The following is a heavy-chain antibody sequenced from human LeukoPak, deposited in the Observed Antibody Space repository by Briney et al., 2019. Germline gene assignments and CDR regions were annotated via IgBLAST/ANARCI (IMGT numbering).Heavy chain of an antibody. CDR1: GGSISSYY. V-gene: IGHV4-59*01. CDR3: ARVTQYYDILTGYYVSGLGGFDY. J-gene: IGHJ4*02. CDR2: IYYSGST. Sequence: SETLSLTCTVSGGSISSYYWSWIRQPPGKGLEWIGYIYYSGSTNYNPSLKSRVTISVDTSKNQFSLKLSSVTAADTAVYYCARVTQYYDILTGYYVSGLGGFDYWGQGTLVTVSS. D-gene: IGHD3-9*01.